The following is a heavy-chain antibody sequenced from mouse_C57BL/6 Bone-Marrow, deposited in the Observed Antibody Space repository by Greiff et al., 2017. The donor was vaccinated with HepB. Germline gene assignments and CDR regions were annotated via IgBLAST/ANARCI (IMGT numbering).Heavy chain of an antibody. J-gene: IGHJ2*01. CDR3: ARSDYYGSTYFDY. Sequence: DVKVEESGAELVRPGSSVKMSCKTSGYTFTSYGINWVKQRPGQGLEWIGYIYIGNGYTEYNEKFKGKATLTSDTSSSTAYMQLSSLTSEDSAIYFCARSDYYGSTYFDYWGQGTTLTVSS. CDR1: GYTFTSYG. V-gene: IGHV1-58*01. D-gene: IGHD1-1*01. CDR2: IYIGNGYT.